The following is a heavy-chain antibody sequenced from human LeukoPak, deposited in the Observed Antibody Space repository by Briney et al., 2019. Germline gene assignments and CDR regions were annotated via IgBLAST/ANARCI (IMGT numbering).Heavy chain of an antibody. D-gene: IGHD6-19*01. CDR2: INHSGST. CDR3: ARYSSGWYPGIVDY. CDR1: GGSFSGYY. J-gene: IGHJ4*02. Sequence: SETLSLTCAVYGGSFSGYYWSWIRQPPGKGLEWIGEINHSGSTNYNPSLKSRVTISVDTSKNQFSLKLSSVTAADTAVYYCARYSSGWYPGIVDYWGQGTLVTVSS. V-gene: IGHV4-34*01.